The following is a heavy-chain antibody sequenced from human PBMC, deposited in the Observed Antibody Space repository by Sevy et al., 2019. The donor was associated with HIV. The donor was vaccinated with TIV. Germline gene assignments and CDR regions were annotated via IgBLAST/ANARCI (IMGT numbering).Heavy chain of an antibody. CDR3: ASEYSSSSPTYYYGMDV. V-gene: IGHV1-69*13. CDR1: GGTFSSYA. D-gene: IGHD6-6*01. CDR2: IIPIFGTA. J-gene: IGHJ6*02. Sequence: ASVKVSCKASGGTFSSYAISWVRQAPGQGLEWMGGIIPIFGTANYAQKFQGRVTITADESTSTAYTELSSLRSEDTAVYYCASEYSSSSPTYYYGMDVWGQGTTVTVSS.